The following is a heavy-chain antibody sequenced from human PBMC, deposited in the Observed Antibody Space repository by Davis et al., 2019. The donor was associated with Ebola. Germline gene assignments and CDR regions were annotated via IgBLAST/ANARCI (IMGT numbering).Heavy chain of an antibody. CDR3: ARDLSSSGWPNWFDP. CDR1: GGSVSSGSYY. J-gene: IGHJ5*02. Sequence: SETLSLTCTVSGGSVSSGSYYWSWIRQPPGKGLEWIGYIYYSGSTNYNPSLKSRVTISVDTSKNQFSLKLSSVTAADTAVYYCARDLSSSGWPNWFDPWGQGTLVTVSS. D-gene: IGHD6-19*01. CDR2: IYYSGST. V-gene: IGHV4-61*01.